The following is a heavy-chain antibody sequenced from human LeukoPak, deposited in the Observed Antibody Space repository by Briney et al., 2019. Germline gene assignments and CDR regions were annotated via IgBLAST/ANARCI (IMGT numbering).Heavy chain of an antibody. CDR2: IRSKAYGGTT. V-gene: IGHV3-49*04. Sequence: GGSLRLSCTASGFTFGDYAMSWVRQAPGKGLEWVGFIRSKAYGGTTEYAASVKGRFTISRDDSKSIAYLQMNSLKTEDTAVYYCTRDIVVVPAAIYCYYYYGMDVWGKGTTVTVSS. CDR1: GFTFGDYA. CDR3: TRDIVVVPAAIYCYYYYGMDV. J-gene: IGHJ6*04. D-gene: IGHD2-2*01.